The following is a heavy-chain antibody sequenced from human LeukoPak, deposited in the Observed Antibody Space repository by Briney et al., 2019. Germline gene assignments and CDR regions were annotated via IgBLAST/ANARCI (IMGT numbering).Heavy chain of an antibody. J-gene: IGHJ6*03. CDR1: GYSFTSYW. CDR3: ARIAAADPWYYYYYMDV. Sequence: GESLKISCKGSGYSFTSYWIGWVRQMPGKGLEWMGIIYPGDSDTRYSPSFQGQVTISADKSISTAYLQWSSLKASDTAMYYCARIAAADPWYYYYYMDVWGKGTTVTVSS. V-gene: IGHV5-51*01. CDR2: IYPGDSDT. D-gene: IGHD6-13*01.